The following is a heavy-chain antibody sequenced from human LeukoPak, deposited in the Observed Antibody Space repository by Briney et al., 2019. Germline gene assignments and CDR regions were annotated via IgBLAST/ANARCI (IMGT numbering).Heavy chain of an antibody. CDR3: ASQRWLQFAFDY. Sequence: SETLSLTCTVSGGSISSYYWSWIRQPPGKGLEWIGYIYYSGSTNYNPSLKSRVTISVDTSRNQFSLKLSSVTAADTAVYYCASQRWLQFAFDYWGQGTLVTVSS. J-gene: IGHJ4*02. V-gene: IGHV4-59*01. CDR2: IYYSGST. CDR1: GGSISSYY. D-gene: IGHD5-24*01.